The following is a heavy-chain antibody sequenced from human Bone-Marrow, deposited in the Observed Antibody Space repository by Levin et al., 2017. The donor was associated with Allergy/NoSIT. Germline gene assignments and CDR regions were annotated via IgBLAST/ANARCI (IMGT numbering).Heavy chain of an antibody. V-gene: IGHV3-7*01. Sequence: QPGGSLRLSCAASGFTFSSYWMSWVRQAPGKGLEWVANIKQDGSEKYYVDSVKGRFTISRDNAKNSLYLQMNSLRAEDTAVYYCAYLRGRDGINFDYWGQGTLVTVSS. CDR2: IKQDGSEK. CDR1: GFTFSSYW. J-gene: IGHJ4*02. CDR3: AYLRGRDGINFDY. D-gene: IGHD3-10*01.